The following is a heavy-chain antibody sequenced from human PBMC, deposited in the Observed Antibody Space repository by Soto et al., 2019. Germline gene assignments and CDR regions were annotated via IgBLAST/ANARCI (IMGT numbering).Heavy chain of an antibody. V-gene: IGHV3-23*01. Sequence: GGSLRLSCAASGFTFSSYAMSWVRQAPGKGLEWVSAISGSGGSTYYADSVKGRFTISRDNSKNTLYLQMNSLRAEDTAVYYCAKDFPYVTMVRGVIVHWGQGTLVTVSS. CDR2: ISGSGGST. CDR1: GFTFSSYA. D-gene: IGHD3-10*01. J-gene: IGHJ4*02. CDR3: AKDFPYVTMVRGVIVH.